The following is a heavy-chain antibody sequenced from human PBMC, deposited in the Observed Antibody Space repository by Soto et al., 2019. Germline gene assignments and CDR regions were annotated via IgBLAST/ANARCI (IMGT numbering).Heavy chain of an antibody. CDR2: ISWNSGGI. V-gene: IGHV3-9*01. D-gene: IGHD5-18*01. CDR3: AKDDGYSYGNFAMDV. CDR1: GFTFDDYA. Sequence: PGRSLRLSCAASGFTFDDYAMHWVRQAPGKGLEWVSGISWNSGGIGYADAVKGRFTISRDNAKNSLYLQMNSLRAEDTALYYCAKDDGYSYGNFAMDVWGQGTTVTVSS. J-gene: IGHJ6*02.